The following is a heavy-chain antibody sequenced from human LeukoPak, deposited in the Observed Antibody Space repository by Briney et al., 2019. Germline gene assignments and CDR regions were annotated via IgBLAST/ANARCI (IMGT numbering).Heavy chain of an antibody. V-gene: IGHV4-59*12. CDR2: IYYSGST. CDR3: ARVAYGDYYFDY. D-gene: IGHD4-17*01. J-gene: IGHJ4*02. CDR1: GGSISSYY. Sequence: SETLSLTCTVSGGSISSYYWSWIRQPPGKGLEWIGRIYYSGSTTYNPSLKSRVTMSIDTSKNQFSLKLSSVTAADTAVYYCARVAYGDYYFDYWGQGTLVTVSS.